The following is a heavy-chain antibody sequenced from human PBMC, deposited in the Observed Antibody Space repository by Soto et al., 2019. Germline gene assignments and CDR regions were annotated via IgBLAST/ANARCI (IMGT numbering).Heavy chain of an antibody. D-gene: IGHD1-26*01. CDR2: IETDGSIL. CDR3: ARVGKGAWDFEL. CDR1: GFSFSSYW. V-gene: IGHV3-74*01. Sequence: EVQLVESGGGLVQPGGSLRLSCAASGFSFSSYWMHWVSQAPGKGLVWVSSIETDGSILTYADPVKGRFTIARDNANNTLYLQMNTLRAEDAAVYYCARVGKGAWDFELWGRGTLVTVSS. J-gene: IGHJ2*01.